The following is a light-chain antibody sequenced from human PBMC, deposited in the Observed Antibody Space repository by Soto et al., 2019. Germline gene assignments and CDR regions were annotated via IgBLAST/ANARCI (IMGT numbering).Light chain of an antibody. J-gene: IGKJ1*01. Sequence: EIVLTQSPATLSLSSGERATLSCRASHSVRSSLAWYQQQPGQAPRLLIYDASNRATGIPARFSGSGSGTDFTLTISSLEPNDFAVYYCQQRSNWPGTFGRGTKVDIK. V-gene: IGKV3-11*01. CDR3: QQRSNWPGT. CDR1: HSVRSS. CDR2: DAS.